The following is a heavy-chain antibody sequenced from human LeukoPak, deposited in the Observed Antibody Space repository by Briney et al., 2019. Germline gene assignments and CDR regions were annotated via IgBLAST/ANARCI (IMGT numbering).Heavy chain of an antibody. CDR3: ARDVPSPPFVDFWSGQGAFDI. CDR1: GYTFTSYA. D-gene: IGHD3-3*01. V-gene: IGHV1-3*01. J-gene: IGHJ3*02. CDR2: INAGNGNT. Sequence: ASVKVSCKASGYTFTSYAMHWVRQAPGQSLEWMGWINAGNGNTKYSQKFQGRVTITRDTSASTAYMELSSLRSDDTAVYYCARDVPSPPFVDFWSGQGAFDIWGQGTMVTVSS.